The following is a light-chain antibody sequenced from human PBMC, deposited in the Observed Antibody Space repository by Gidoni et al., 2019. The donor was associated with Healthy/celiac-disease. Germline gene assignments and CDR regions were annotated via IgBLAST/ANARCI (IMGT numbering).Light chain of an antibody. CDR1: QSISSW. Sequence: DVQMTQSPSTLSASLGDRVTITCRARQSISSWLAWYQQKPWKAPKLLIYKASSLESGVPSRFSGSGSGTEFTLTITSLQPDDFATYYCQPYNSYSLTFGGGTKVEIK. CDR3: QPYNSYSLT. V-gene: IGKV1-5*03. J-gene: IGKJ4*01. CDR2: KAS.